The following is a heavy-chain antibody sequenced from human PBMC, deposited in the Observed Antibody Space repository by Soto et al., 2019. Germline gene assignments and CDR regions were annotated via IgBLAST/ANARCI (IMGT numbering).Heavy chain of an antibody. V-gene: IGHV4-4*07. CDR3: ARASYDTIGYTIDY. J-gene: IGHJ4*02. CDR1: GGSISDYY. D-gene: IGHD3-22*01. Sequence: LSLTCTVSGGSISDYYWNWIRQPAGKGLEYIGRVYSTGSTNYNPSLKSRVTMSVDTSKNQFSLNLTSVTAADTAVYYCARASYDTIGYTIDYWGQGTLVTVSS. CDR2: VYSTGST.